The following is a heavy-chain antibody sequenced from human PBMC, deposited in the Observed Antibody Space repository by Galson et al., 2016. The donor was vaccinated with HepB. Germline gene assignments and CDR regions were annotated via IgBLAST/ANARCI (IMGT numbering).Heavy chain of an antibody. CDR2: IGWNSGNS. V-gene: IGHV3-9*01. D-gene: IGHD1-14*01. CDR3: VKATLASVTGRDAFDL. CDR1: GFVFHEFA. Sequence: SLRLSCAASGFVFHEFAIHWVRQVPGKGLQWVSGIGWNSGNSAYEDSVKGRFTISRDNGKSSLYLQMDSLRAEETAVYYCVKATLASVTGRDAFDLWGQGTMVTVSS. J-gene: IGHJ3*01.